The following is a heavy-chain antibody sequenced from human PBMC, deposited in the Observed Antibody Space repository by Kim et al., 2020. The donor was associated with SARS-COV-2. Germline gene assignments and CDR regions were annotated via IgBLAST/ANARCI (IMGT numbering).Heavy chain of an antibody. CDR2: IIPILGIA. CDR1: GGTFSSYA. D-gene: IGHD6-13*01. J-gene: IGHJ4*02. V-gene: IGHV1-69*04. Sequence: SVKVSCKASGGTFSSYAISWVRQAPGQGLEWMGRIIPILGIANYAQKFQGRVTITADKSTSTAYMELSSLRSEDTAVYYCAPFYSSCWSNPLGFDYWGQGTLVTVSS. CDR3: APFYSSCWSNPLGFDY.